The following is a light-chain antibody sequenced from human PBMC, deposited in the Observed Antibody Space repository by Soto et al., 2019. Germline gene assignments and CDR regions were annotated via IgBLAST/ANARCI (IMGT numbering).Light chain of an antibody. CDR1: QRVGSN. J-gene: IGKJ1*01. Sequence: EIVMTQSPATLSVSPGERATLSCRASQRVGSNLAWYQQKPGQAPRLLIYGASTRATGIPARFSGSGSGTVFTLTISSLQSEDFAIYFCQQYNNWPPDRTFGQGTKVEI. CDR3: QQYNNWPPDRT. CDR2: GAS. V-gene: IGKV3-15*01.